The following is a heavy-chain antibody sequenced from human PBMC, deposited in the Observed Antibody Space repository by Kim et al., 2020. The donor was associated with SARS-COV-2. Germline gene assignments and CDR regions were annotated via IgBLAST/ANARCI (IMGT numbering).Heavy chain of an antibody. J-gene: IGHJ4*02. CDR1: GFIFSDYT. CDR3: ARALSAAQSPPVY. V-gene: IGHV3-21*01. Sequence: GGSLRLSCAPSGFIFSDYTMNWVRQAPGKGLEWVSSIGSRGGYAYYAESVKGRFTISRDNAENSLYLQVNSLRVEDTAVYYCARALSAAQSPPVYWGQGTLVTVSS. CDR2: IGSRGGYA. D-gene: IGHD6-13*01.